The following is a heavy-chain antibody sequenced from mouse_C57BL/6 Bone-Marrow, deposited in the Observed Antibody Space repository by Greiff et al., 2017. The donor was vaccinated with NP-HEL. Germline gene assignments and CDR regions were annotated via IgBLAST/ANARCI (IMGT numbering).Heavy chain of an antibody. CDR1: GYTFTSYW. J-gene: IGHJ3*01. V-gene: IGHV1-50*01. CDR3: AGGGFAY. CDR2: IDPSDSYT. Sequence: QVHVKQPGAELVKPGASVKLSCKASGYTFTSYWMQWVKQRPGQGLEWIGEIDPSDSYTNYNQKFKGKATLTVDTSSSTAYMQLSSLTSEDSAVYYCAGGGFAYWGQGTLVTVSA.